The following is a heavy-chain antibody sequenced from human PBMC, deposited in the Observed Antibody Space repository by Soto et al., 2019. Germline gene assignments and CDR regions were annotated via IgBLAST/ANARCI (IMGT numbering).Heavy chain of an antibody. CDR2: ISPTSSYT. Sequence: PGGSLRLSCAASGFTFSDYYMRWIRQAPGKGLEWVSYISPTSSYTDYVDSVKGRFTISRDDAKNTLFLQMNSLRVEDTAVYYCVKDDRILGRRYFDLWGRGTLVTVSS. CDR1: GFTFSDYY. CDR3: VKDDRILGRRYFDL. D-gene: IGHD2-15*01. J-gene: IGHJ2*01. V-gene: IGHV3-11*05.